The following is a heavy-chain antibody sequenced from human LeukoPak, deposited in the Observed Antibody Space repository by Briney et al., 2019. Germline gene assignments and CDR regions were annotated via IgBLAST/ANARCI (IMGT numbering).Heavy chain of an antibody. CDR1: GDSIGSHY. D-gene: IGHD3-22*01. CDR3: ARDYYDSRGEAFDI. Sequence: SETLSLTCTVSGDSIGSHYWSWIRQPPGKGLEWIGYIFYVGSTNYNPSLKSRVTISVDTSKNQFSLKLNSVTAAGTAVYYCARDYYDSRGEAFDIWGQGTMVTVSS. CDR2: IFYVGST. J-gene: IGHJ3*02. V-gene: IGHV4-59*11.